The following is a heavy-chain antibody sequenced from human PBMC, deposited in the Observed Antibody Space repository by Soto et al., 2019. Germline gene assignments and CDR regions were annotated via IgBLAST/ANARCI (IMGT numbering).Heavy chain of an antibody. CDR1: GGSISSGGYY. CDR3: ARGSVRYCSSTSCYPEFDTPPDY. D-gene: IGHD2-2*01. CDR2: IYYSGST. Sequence: SETLSLTCTVSGGSISSGGYYWSWIRQHPGKGLEWIGYIYYSGSTYYNPSLKSRVTISVDTSKNQFSLKLSSVTAADTAVYYCARGSVRYCSSTSCYPEFDTPPDYWGQGTLVTVSS. J-gene: IGHJ4*02. V-gene: IGHV4-31*03.